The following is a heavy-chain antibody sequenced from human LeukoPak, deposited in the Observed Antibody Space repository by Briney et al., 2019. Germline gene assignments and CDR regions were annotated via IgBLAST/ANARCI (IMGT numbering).Heavy chain of an antibody. CDR2: ISWNGGST. J-gene: IGHJ4*02. CDR1: GFTFDNHA. CDR3: AKGLRSNRAVAGTDY. V-gene: IGHV3-9*01. Sequence: GGSLRLSCAASGFTFDNHAMHWVRQAPGKGLEWVSGISWNGGSTGYADSVKGRFTISRDNAKNSLYLQMNSLRAEDTALYYCAKGLRSNRAVAGTDYWGQGTLVTVSS. D-gene: IGHD6-19*01.